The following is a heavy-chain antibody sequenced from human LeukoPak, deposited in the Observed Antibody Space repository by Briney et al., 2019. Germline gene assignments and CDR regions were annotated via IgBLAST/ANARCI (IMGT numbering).Heavy chain of an antibody. CDR2: TFYSGNT. J-gene: IGHJ4*02. D-gene: IGHD3-22*01. V-gene: IGHV4-39*01. CDR1: GGSISSSSYY. Sequence: SQTLSLTCTVSGGSISSSSYYWGWIRQPPGKSLEWIGSTFYSGNTYYNPSLRSRVTISVDISKNQFSLKLSSVTAADTAVYYCARRGYYDSSGHFDYWGQGTLVTVSS. CDR3: ARRGYYDSSGHFDY.